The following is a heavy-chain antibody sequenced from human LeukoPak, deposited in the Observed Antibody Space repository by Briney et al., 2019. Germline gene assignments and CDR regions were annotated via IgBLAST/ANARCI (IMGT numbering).Heavy chain of an antibody. Sequence: SETLSLTCTVFGYSISSGYYWGWIRQPPGKGLEWIGSIYHSGSTYYNPSLKSRVTISVDTSKNQFSLKLSSVTAADTAVYYCASPRDGYNYYYYGMDVWGQGTTVTVSS. CDR3: ASPRDGYNYYYYGMDV. D-gene: IGHD5-24*01. V-gene: IGHV4-38-2*02. J-gene: IGHJ6*02. CDR2: IYHSGST. CDR1: GYSISSGYY.